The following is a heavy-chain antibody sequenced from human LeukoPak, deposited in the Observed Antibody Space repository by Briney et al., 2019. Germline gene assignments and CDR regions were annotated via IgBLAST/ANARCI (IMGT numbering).Heavy chain of an antibody. D-gene: IGHD2-15*01. Sequence: SETLSLTCAVHGGSFSGYYWSWIRQPPGKGLEWIGEINHSGSTNYNPSLKSRVTISVDTSKNQFSLKLSSVTAADTAVYYCARDFSGFDPWGQGTLVTVSS. CDR3: ARDFSGFDP. CDR1: GGSFSGYY. V-gene: IGHV4-34*01. CDR2: INHSGST. J-gene: IGHJ5*02.